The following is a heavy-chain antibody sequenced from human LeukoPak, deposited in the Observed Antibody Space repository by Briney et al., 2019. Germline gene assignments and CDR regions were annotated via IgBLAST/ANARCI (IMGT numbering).Heavy chain of an antibody. J-gene: IGHJ4*02. CDR3: AKDLGWELPAEAY. D-gene: IGHD1-26*01. CDR1: GFTFEKYV. Sequence: AGGSLRLSCVASGFTFEKYVMNWVRQAPGKGLEWLATIYGSGVSISYADSVKGRFPISRDNSNNTLYLQMNSLRAEDTAMYFCAKDLGWELPAEAYWGQGILVTVSS. CDR2: IYGSGVSI. V-gene: IGHV3-23*01.